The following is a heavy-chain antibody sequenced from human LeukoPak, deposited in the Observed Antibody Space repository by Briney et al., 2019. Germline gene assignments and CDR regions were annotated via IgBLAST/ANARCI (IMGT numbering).Heavy chain of an antibody. CDR3: ANRGTKWLPPPTDAFDV. Sequence: GGSLRLSCAASGVSVSSHAMSGVRQAPGKGLQWVSTISSGGGTTYYGDAVKGRVTISRDNSKNTLYLQMNSLRADDTAIYYCANRGTKWLPPPTDAFDVWGQGTMVTVSS. V-gene: IGHV3-23*01. D-gene: IGHD2-8*01. J-gene: IGHJ3*01. CDR2: ISSGGGTT. CDR1: GVSVSSHA.